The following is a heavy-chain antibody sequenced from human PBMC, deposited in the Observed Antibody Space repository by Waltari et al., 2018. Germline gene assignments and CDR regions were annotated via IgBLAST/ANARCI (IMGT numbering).Heavy chain of an antibody. CDR2: ISATGATT. CDR3: AKTMITNIAAAGDF. J-gene: IGHJ4*02. D-gene: IGHD6-13*01. V-gene: IGHV3-23*01. Sequence: EVQLLESGGDLVQPGGSLRLSGVAPGIKFKTYAMSWVRQAPGKGLEWVSGISATGATTYYADSVQGRFTISRDNSKNTLYVQMNSLRVEDTAVYYCAKTMITNIAAAGDFWGQGTRVTVS. CDR1: GIKFKTYA.